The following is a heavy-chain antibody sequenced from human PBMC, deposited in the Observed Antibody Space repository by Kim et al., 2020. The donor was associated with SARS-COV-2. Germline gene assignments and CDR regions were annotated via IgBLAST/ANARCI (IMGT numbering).Heavy chain of an antibody. J-gene: IGHJ4*02. CDR3: AKGPYSGYSSSWTRNYYFDY. V-gene: IGHV3-30*02. Sequence: RFTISRDNSKNTLYLQMNSLRAEDTAVYYCAKGPYSGYSSSWTRNYYFDYWGQGTLVTVSS. D-gene: IGHD6-13*01.